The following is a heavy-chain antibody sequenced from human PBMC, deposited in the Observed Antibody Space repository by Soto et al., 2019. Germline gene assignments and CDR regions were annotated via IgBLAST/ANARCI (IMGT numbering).Heavy chain of an antibody. D-gene: IGHD6-6*01. CDR1: GYTFTSYG. CDR3: ARDLLSWEYSSWFDP. V-gene: IGHV1-18*01. J-gene: IGHJ5*02. Sequence: ASVKGSFKASGYTFTSYGISWVGQAPGQGLEWMGWISAYNGNTNYAQKLQGRVTMTTDTSTSTAYMELRSLRSDDTAVYYCARDLLSWEYSSWFDPWGQGTLVTVSS. CDR2: ISAYNGNT.